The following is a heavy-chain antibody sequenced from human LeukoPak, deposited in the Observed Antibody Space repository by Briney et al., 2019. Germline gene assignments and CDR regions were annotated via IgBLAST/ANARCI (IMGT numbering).Heavy chain of an antibody. Sequence: GGSLRLSCAASGFTFSRYSMNWVRQAPGKGLEWVSYISSSSSTIYYSDSVKGRFTISRDDAKNSLHLQMNSLRAEDTAVYYCARGKGYYYDSSGFHWGQGTLVTVSS. V-gene: IGHV3-48*04. CDR2: ISSSSSTI. D-gene: IGHD3-22*01. CDR3: ARGKGYYYDSSGFH. CDR1: GFTFSRYS. J-gene: IGHJ4*02.